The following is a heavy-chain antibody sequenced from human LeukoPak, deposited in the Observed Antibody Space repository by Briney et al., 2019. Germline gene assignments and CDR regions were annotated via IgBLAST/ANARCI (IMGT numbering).Heavy chain of an antibody. D-gene: IGHD3-3*01. V-gene: IGHV4-61*01. CDR1: GGSISSSSYY. J-gene: IGHJ4*02. CDR2: IYYSGST. Sequence: SETLSLTCTVSGGSISSSSYYWSWIRQPPGKGLEWIGYIYYSGSTNYNPSLKSRVTISVDTSKNQFSLKLSSVTAADTAVYYCAREPRFLEWSYFDYWGQGTLVTVSS. CDR3: AREPRFLEWSYFDY.